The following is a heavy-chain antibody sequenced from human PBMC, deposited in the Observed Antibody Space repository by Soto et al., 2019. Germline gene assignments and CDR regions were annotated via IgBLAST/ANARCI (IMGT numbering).Heavy chain of an antibody. J-gene: IGHJ4*02. CDR2: IYYSGST. CDR1: GGSISSYY. CDR3: ARRFGGDFDY. D-gene: IGHD3-10*01. V-gene: IGHV4-59*01. Sequence: QVQLPESGPGLVKPSETLSLTCTVSGGSISSYYWSWIRQPPGKGLEWIVYIYYSGSTNYNTSLKRRVTISVYTSTNQCSLKLSSVTAADTAVYYCARRFGGDFDYWGQGTLVTVSS.